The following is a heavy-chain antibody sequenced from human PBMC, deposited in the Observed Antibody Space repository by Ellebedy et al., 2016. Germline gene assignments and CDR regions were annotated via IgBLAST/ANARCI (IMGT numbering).Heavy chain of an antibody. CDR3: ATEKEAFDI. J-gene: IGHJ6*02. Sequence: ASVKVSCKASGGTFSTYGISWVRQAPGHGLEWMGGIIPILGIANYAQRFQGRVTITADKSTSTAYMELNSLRSDDTALYYCATEKEAFDIWGQGTTVTVSS. CDR2: IIPILGIA. D-gene: IGHD2/OR15-2a*01. CDR1: GGTFSTYG. V-gene: IGHV1-69*10.